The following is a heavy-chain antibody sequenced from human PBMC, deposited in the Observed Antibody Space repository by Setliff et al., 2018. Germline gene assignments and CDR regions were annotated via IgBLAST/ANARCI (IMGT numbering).Heavy chain of an antibody. CDR1: GFTFSDYY. V-gene: IGHV3-11*01. Sequence: GESLTISCAASGFTFSDYYMSWIRQAPGKGLEWVSYITSSGTTTFYTDSVKGRFAISRDNARNSLYLQMNSLRVEDTAVYYCARDGYPGTSWGQGTLVTVSS. J-gene: IGHJ5*02. CDR3: ARDGYPGTS. CDR2: ITSSGTTT. D-gene: IGHD2-2*03.